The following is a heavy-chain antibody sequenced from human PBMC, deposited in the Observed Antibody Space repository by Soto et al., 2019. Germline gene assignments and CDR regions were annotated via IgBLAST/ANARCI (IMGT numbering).Heavy chain of an antibody. J-gene: IGHJ5*02. D-gene: IGHD6-13*01. Sequence: SETLSLTCTVSGGSISSYYWSWIRQPAGKGLEWIGRIYTSGSTNYNPPLKSRVTMSVDTSKNQFSLKLSSVTAADTAVYYCARDRLLGIAAAGTTFDPWGQGTLVTVSS. CDR2: IYTSGST. V-gene: IGHV4-4*07. CDR3: ARDRLLGIAAAGTTFDP. CDR1: GGSISSYY.